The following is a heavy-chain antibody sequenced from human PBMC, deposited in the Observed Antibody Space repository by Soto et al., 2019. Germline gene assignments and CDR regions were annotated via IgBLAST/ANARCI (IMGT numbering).Heavy chain of an antibody. Sequence: QVQLVQSGAEVKKPGSSVKVSCKASGGTFSSYTISWVRQAPGQGLEWMGRIIPILGIANYAQKFQGRVTXXAXKXXSTAYMELCSLRSEDTAVYYCAGYCSGGSCRPFDYWGQGTLVTVSS. CDR2: IIPILGIA. CDR1: GGTFSSYT. J-gene: IGHJ4*02. CDR3: AGYCSGGSCRPFDY. V-gene: IGHV1-69*02. D-gene: IGHD2-15*01.